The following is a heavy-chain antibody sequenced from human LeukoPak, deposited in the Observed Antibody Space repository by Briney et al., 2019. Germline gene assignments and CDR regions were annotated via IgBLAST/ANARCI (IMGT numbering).Heavy chain of an antibody. V-gene: IGHV3-48*04. CDR2: ISSSGSTI. CDR1: GFTFSSYS. J-gene: IGHJ3*02. D-gene: IGHD6-13*01. CDR3: ARDLGIAAAHDALDI. Sequence: PGGSLRLSCAASGFTFSSYSMNWVRQAPGRGLEWVSYISSSGSTIYYADSVKGRFTISRDNAKNSLYLQMNSLRAEDTAVYYCARDLGIAAAHDALDIWGQGTMVTVSS.